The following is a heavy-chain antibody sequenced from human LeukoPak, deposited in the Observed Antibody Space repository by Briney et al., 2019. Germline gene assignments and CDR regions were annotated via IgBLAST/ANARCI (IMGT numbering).Heavy chain of an antibody. V-gene: IGHV3-11*06. CDR3: ARESIAARRAFDI. D-gene: IGHD6-6*01. CDR1: GFTVSDYH. Sequence: GGSLRLSCAASGFTVSDYHMSWIRQAPGKGLEWISYISSSSSYIYYADSVKGRFTISRDNAKNSLYLQMNSLRAEDTAVYYCARESIAARRAFDIWGQGTMVTVSS. J-gene: IGHJ3*02. CDR2: ISSSSSYI.